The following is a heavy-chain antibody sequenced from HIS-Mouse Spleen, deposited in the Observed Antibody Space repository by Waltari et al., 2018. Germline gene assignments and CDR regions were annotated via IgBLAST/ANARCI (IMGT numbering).Heavy chain of an antibody. D-gene: IGHD6-6*01. CDR1: GFPVRSYA. V-gene: IGHV3-30-3*01. CDR3: AREREYSSSYFDY. Sequence: QVQLVESGGGVVQPGRSLRLSCAAPGFPVRSYALHLGRPAPGKGLEWVAVISYDGSNKYYADSVKGRFTISRDNSKNTLYLQMNSLRAEDTAVYYCAREREYSSSYFDYWGQGTLVTVSS. CDR2: ISYDGSNK. J-gene: IGHJ4*02.